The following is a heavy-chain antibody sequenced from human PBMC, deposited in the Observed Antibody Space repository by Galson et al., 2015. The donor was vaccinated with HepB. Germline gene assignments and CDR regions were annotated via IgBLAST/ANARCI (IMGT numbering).Heavy chain of an antibody. D-gene: IGHD1-26*01. Sequence: SLRLSCAASGFTFSSYGMHWVRQAPGKGLEWVTVISYDGSNKYYADSVKGRFTISRDNSKNTLYLQMNSLRAEDTAVYYCAKGHQGGNYGVDVWAKGPRSPSP. V-gene: IGHV3-30*18. CDR1: GFTFSSYG. J-gene: IGHJ6*02. CDR3: AKGHQGGNYGVDV. CDR2: ISYDGSNK.